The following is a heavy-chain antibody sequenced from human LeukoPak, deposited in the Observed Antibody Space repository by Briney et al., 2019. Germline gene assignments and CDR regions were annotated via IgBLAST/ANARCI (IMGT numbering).Heavy chain of an antibody. CDR2: IIIYGGST. J-gene: IGHJ3*02. Sequence: GGSLRLSCSASGTAFRTYAMHWVRQPPGKGLYYVSAIIIYGGSTYYADSVRGRFTISRDNSKNTLYLQMNSLRAEDTAVYYCARDSGRFDVFDIWGQGTMVTASA. CDR3: ARDSGRFDVFDI. CDR1: GTAFRTYA. D-gene: IGHD3-10*01. V-gene: IGHV3-64*04.